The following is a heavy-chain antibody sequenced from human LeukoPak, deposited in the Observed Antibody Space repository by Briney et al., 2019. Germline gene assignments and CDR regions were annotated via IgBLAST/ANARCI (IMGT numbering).Heavy chain of an antibody. CDR1: GYTFTGYY. Sequence: ASVKVSCKASGYTFTGYYMHWVRQAPGQGLEWMGWINPNSGGTNYAQKFQGRVTMTRDTSISTAYMELSRLRSDDTAMYYCARLGGYCRGGSCYADYYFDYWGQGTLVTVSS. V-gene: IGHV1-2*02. CDR2: INPNSGGT. CDR3: ARLGGYCRGGSCYADYYFDY. J-gene: IGHJ4*02. D-gene: IGHD2-15*01.